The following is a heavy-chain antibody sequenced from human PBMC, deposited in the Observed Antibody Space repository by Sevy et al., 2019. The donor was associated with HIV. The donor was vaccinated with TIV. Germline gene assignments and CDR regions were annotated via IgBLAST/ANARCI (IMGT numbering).Heavy chain of an antibody. CDR1: GGSITSLY. CDR3: AGENAWGRGYS. V-gene: IGHV4-59*08. D-gene: IGHD1-26*01. Sequence: SETLSLTCTVSGGSITSLYWNWIRQPPGKGLEWIANIYYNGHINYNPSLKNQVTLSLDTSKNQFSLRLSSVTAADTAMYYCAGENAWGRGYSWGQGTLVTVSS. CDR2: IYYNGHI. J-gene: IGHJ4*02.